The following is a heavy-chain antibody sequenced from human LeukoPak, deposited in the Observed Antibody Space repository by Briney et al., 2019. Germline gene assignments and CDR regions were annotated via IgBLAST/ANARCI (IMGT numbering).Heavy chain of an antibody. CDR1: GYTLTELS. CDR3: ATGPYDILTGSYFDFDY. Sequence: ASVKVSCKVSGYTLTELSMHWVRQAPGKGLEWIGGFDPEDGETIYAQKFQGRVTMTEDTSTDTAYMELSSLISEDTAVYYCATGPYDILTGSYFDFDYWGQGTLVTVSS. J-gene: IGHJ4*02. V-gene: IGHV1-24*01. D-gene: IGHD3-9*01. CDR2: FDPEDGET.